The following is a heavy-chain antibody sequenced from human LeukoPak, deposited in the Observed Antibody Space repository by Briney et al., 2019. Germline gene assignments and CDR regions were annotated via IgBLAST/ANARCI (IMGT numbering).Heavy chain of an antibody. CDR3: ARTLWFGELNPPYFDY. D-gene: IGHD3-10*01. V-gene: IGHV4-59*01. J-gene: IGHJ4*02. Sequence: SETLSLTCTVSGGSISGYYWGWIRQTPGKGLEWIGYIFSTGITKFNPSLWNRVTMSVDTSKKQLSMRLSSVTAADTAVYYCARTLWFGELNPPYFDYWGQGTLVTVSS. CDR2: IFSTGIT. CDR1: GGSISGYY.